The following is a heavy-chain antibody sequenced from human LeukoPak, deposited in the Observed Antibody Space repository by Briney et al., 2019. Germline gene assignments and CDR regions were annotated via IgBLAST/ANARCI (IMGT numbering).Heavy chain of an antibody. CDR3: ARDFDIVTGYSVFDY. CDR1: GFTFSDYV. Sequence: GKSLRLSCAASGFTFSDYVIYWVRQAPGKGLEWVAVMSHDGSNEEYADSVKGRFTISRDNSKKTLYLQMNSLRPDDTAMYYCARDFDIVTGYSVFDYWGQGTLVTVSS. J-gene: IGHJ4*02. V-gene: IGHV3-30*04. D-gene: IGHD3-9*01. CDR2: MSHDGSNE.